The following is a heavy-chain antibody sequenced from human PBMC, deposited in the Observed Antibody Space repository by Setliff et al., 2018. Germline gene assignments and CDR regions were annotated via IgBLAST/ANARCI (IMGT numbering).Heavy chain of an antibody. Sequence: ASVKVSCKASGYTFTSHYMHWVRQAPGLGLEWMGTINPSSGRTSYAQKFQGRVTMTRDTSTSTVYMDMSSLRSDDTAVYYCARGKGPGNNWFDPWGQGTLVTVSS. J-gene: IGHJ5*02. D-gene: IGHD3-10*01. CDR2: INPSSGRT. V-gene: IGHV1-46*01. CDR3: ARGKGPGNNWFDP. CDR1: GYTFTSHY.